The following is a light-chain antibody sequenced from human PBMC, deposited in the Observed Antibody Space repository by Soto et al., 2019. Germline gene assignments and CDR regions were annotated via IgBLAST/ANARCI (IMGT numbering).Light chain of an antibody. V-gene: IGKV3-20*01. CDR2: GAS. J-gene: IGKJ1*01. CDR3: QHYERSSGWT. Sequence: EIVLTQSPGTLYLSPGERVTLSCTASQSLTNNYLAWYQQRPGQAPRLLIYGASSRVTGIPDRFSGSGSGTDFTLSISRLEPEDFAIYFCQHYERSSGWTFGQGTKVEI. CDR1: QSLTNNY.